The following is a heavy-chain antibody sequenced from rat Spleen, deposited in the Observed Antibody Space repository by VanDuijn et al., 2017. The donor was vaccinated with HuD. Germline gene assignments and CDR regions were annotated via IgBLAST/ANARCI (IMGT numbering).Heavy chain of an antibody. CDR3: ARRYDFDY. D-gene: IGHD1-11*01. V-gene: IGHV5-29*01. Sequence: EVQLVESDGGLVQPGRSLKLSCAASGFTFSDYYMAWVRQAPTKGLEWVATISFDGTSTYYRDSVKDRFTISRDNAKSTLYLQMVSLRSEDTATYFCARRYDFDYWGQGVMVTVSS. J-gene: IGHJ2*01. CDR2: ISFDGTST. CDR1: GFTFSDYY.